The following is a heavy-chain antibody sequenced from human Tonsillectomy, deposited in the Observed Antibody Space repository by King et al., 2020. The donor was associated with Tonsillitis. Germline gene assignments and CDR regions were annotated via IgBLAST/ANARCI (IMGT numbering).Heavy chain of an antibody. CDR2: VYYSGST. Sequence: LQLQESGPGLVKPSETLSLTCTVSGDSIRRGSYYWGWIRQPPGRGLDWIASVYYSGSTEYNPSLKSRVTMSVDRSKNQFSLELSSVTAADTAVYYCARSPDYTDNRGHWALDYFDSWGQGTVVTVSS. CDR1: GDSIRRGSYY. D-gene: IGHD5-12*01. V-gene: IGHV4-39*01. J-gene: IGHJ4*02. CDR3: ARSPDYTDNRGHWALDYFDS.